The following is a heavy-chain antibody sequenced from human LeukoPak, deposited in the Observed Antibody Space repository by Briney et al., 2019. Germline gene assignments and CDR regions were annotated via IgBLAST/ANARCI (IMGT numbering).Heavy chain of an antibody. CDR2: INHSGSA. D-gene: IGHD3-22*01. J-gene: IGHJ4*02. CDR1: GGSFSGYY. Sequence: PSETLSLTCAVSGGSFSGYYWTWIRQPPGKGLEWIGEINHSGSANYNPSLKSRVTISLDTSKNQFSLKLSSVTAADTAVYYCARDLDYYDSSGQPNDLFDYWGQGTLVTVSS. V-gene: IGHV4-34*01. CDR3: ARDLDYYDSSGQPNDLFDY.